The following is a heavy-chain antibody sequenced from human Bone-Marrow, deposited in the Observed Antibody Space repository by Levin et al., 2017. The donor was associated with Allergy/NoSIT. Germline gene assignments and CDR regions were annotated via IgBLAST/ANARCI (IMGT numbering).Heavy chain of an antibody. V-gene: IGHV3-30*18. D-gene: IGHD2-21*02. CDR3: AKDRDCGGDCYLYYYYYGMDV. CDR2: ISYDGSNK. CDR1: GFTFSSYG. Sequence: GGSLRLSCAASGFTFSSYGMHWVRQAPGKGLEWVAVISYDGSNKYYADSVKGRFTISRDNSKNTLYLQMNSLRAEDTAVYYCAKDRDCGGDCYLYYYYYGMDVWGQGTTVTVSS. J-gene: IGHJ6*02.